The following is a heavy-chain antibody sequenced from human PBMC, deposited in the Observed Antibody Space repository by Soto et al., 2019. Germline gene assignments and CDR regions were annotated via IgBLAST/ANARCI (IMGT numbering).Heavy chain of an antibody. CDR1: EFTFSDYY. Sequence: GGSLRLSCAASEFTFSDYYMSWVRQAPGKGLEWVSYISSSGSTIYYADSVKGRFTISRDNAKNSLYLQMNSLRAEDTAVYYCARSPLYCSGGSCYYFDYWGQGTLVTVSS. D-gene: IGHD2-15*01. V-gene: IGHV3-11*04. CDR2: ISSSGSTI. J-gene: IGHJ4*02. CDR3: ARSPLYCSGGSCYYFDY.